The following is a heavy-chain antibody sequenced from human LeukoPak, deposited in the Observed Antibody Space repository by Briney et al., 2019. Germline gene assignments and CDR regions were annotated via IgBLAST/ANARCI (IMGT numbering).Heavy chain of an antibody. CDR3: AGHHGYSKWGYYFDY. CDR2: IYYSGNT. Sequence: SETLSLTCTVSGGSISISTYYWAWIRQPPGKELEWIGSIYYSGNTHYNPSLRSRVTISVDTSKNQFSLKLSSVTATDTAIYYCAGHHGYSKWGYYFDYWGQGTLVTVSS. V-gene: IGHV4-39*01. D-gene: IGHD4-11*01. J-gene: IGHJ4*02. CDR1: GGSISISTYY.